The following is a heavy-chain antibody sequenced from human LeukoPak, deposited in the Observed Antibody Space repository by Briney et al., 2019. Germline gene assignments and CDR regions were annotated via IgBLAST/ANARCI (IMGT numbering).Heavy chain of an antibody. Sequence: PSETLSLTCTVSGGSISSYYWSWIRQPPGKGLEWIGYIYYSGSTNYNPSLKSRVTISVDTSKNQFSLKLSSVTAADTAVYYCARHRFGELLNWFDPWGQGTLVTVSS. CDR2: IYYSGST. CDR1: GGSISSYY. CDR3: ARHRFGELLNWFDP. J-gene: IGHJ5*02. V-gene: IGHV4-59*08. D-gene: IGHD3-10*01.